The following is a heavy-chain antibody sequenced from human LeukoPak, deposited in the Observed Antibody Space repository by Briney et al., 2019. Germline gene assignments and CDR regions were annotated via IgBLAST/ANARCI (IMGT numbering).Heavy chain of an antibody. V-gene: IGHV1-2*02. Sequence: ATVKVSCKASGYTFTGYYMHWVRQAPGQGLEWMGWINPNSGDTNYAQKFQGRVTMTSDTSINTASMEMSRLRSDDTAVYYCARGDFQITRAFDYWGQGTLVTVSS. CDR1: GYTFTGYY. CDR2: INPNSGDT. J-gene: IGHJ4*02. CDR3: ARGDFQITRAFDY. D-gene: IGHD3-16*01.